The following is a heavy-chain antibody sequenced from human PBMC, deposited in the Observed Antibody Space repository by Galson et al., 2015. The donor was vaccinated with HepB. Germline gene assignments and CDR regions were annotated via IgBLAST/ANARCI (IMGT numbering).Heavy chain of an antibody. Sequence: SLRLSCAASGFTFSDTYMNWIRQAPGKGLEWISYISSSGGIMYYADSVKGRFTISRDNAKNSLYLQMNSLRAEDTAVYYCAGLKYFYDNSGYYEGNYYYYMDVWGKGTTVTVSS. CDR3: AGLKYFYDNSGYYEGNYYYYMDV. CDR1: GFTFSDTY. CDR2: ISSSGGIM. D-gene: IGHD3-22*01. J-gene: IGHJ6*03. V-gene: IGHV3-11*01.